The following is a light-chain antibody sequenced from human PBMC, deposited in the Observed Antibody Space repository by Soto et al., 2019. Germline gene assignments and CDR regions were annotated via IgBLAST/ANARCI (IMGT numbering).Light chain of an antibody. CDR2: EVS. V-gene: IGLV2-14*01. CDR1: SRDVCGYNY. J-gene: IGLJ2*01. CDR3: SSYTSSSTLVV. Sequence: QSVLTQPASVSGSPGQSITIYCTGTSRDVCGYNYVSWYQQHPGKPPKLRIYEVSNRPSGVSNRFSGSKSGNTASLTISGLQADDEADYYCSSYTSSSTLVVFGGGTKVTVL.